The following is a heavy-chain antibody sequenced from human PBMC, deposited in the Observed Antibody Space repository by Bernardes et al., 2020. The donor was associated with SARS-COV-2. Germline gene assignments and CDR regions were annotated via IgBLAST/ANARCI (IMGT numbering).Heavy chain of an antibody. J-gene: IGHJ6*02. Sequence: LSLTCSVSGGFIDTYCWSWIRQTPGRGLEWIGYIYYSGSTKYNPSLGSRVTISLDTSKNQFSLTLTSVSAADTAVYYCTRGGLSTAAVYYYYDGMDVWGQGTTVTVSS. CDR3: TRGGLSTAAVYYYYDGMDV. D-gene: IGHD2-2*01. V-gene: IGHV4-59*01. CDR1: GGFIDTYC. CDR2: IYYSGST.